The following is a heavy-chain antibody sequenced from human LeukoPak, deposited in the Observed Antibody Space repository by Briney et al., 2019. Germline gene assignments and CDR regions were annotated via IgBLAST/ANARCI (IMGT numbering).Heavy chain of an antibody. CDR3: ATYSRRHQLPNPFDY. D-gene: IGHD2-2*01. J-gene: IGHJ4*02. CDR1: GGSISSYY. CDR2: IYYTGST. V-gene: IGHV4-59*01. Sequence: SETLSLTCTVSGGSISSYYWSWIRQPPGKGLEWIGYIYYTGSTNYSPSLKSRVTISVDTSKSQFSLKLSSVTAADTAVYYCATYSRRHQLPNPFDYWGQGTLVTVSS.